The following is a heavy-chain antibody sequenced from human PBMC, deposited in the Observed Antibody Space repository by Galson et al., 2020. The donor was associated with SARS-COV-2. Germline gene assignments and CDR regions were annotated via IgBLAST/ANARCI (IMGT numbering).Heavy chain of an antibody. CDR2: ISWNRGSI. CDR3: AKDASVRGVIEFPGS. J-gene: IGHJ5*02. Sequence: GGSLRLSCAASGFTFDDYAMHWVRQAPGKGLEWVSGISWNRGSIGYADSVKGRFTISRDNAKNSLYLQMNSLRAEDTALYYCAKDASVRGVIEFPGSWGQGTLVTVSS. CDR1: GFTFDDYA. D-gene: IGHD3-10*01. V-gene: IGHV3-9*01.